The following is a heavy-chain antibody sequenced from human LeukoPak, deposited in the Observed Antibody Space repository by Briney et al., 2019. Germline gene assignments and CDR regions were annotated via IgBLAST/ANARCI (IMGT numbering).Heavy chain of an antibody. Sequence: SETLSLTCTVSGSSISSYYWSWIRQPPGKGLEWIGYIYYSGSTNYNPSLKSRVTISVDTSKNQFSLKLSSVTAADTAVYYCARVWSSSWFDYWGQGTLVTVSS. V-gene: IGHV4-59*01. CDR1: GSSISSYY. CDR3: ARVWSSSWFDY. CDR2: IYYSGST. D-gene: IGHD6-13*01. J-gene: IGHJ4*02.